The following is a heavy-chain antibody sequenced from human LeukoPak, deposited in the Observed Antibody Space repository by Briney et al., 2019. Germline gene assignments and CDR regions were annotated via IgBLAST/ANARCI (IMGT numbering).Heavy chain of an antibody. CDR2: IYYSGST. Sequence: SETLSLTCTVSGGSISSSSYYWGWIRQPPGKGLEWIGSIYYSGSTYYNPSLKSRVTMSVDTSKNQFSLKLSSVTAADTAVYYCARDRRAVRGVTNYWYFDLWGRGTLVTVSS. V-gene: IGHV4-39*07. CDR3: ARDRRAVRGVTNYWYFDL. J-gene: IGHJ2*01. D-gene: IGHD3-10*01. CDR1: GGSISSSSYY.